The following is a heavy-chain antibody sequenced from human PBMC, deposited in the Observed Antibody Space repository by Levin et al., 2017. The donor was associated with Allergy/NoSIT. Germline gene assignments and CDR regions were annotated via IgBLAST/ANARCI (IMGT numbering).Heavy chain of an antibody. V-gene: IGHV4-4*02. CDR1: GGSLSSNNW. CDR2: IYHSGST. Sequence: RSQTLSLTCAVSGGSLSSNNWWNWVRQPPGKGLEWIGEIYHSGSTNYNPSLKSRVTMSVDKSKNQFSLKLSSVTAADTAVYYCARESPSEGGMDVWGQGTTVTVSS. J-gene: IGHJ6*02. CDR3: ARESPSEGGMDV.